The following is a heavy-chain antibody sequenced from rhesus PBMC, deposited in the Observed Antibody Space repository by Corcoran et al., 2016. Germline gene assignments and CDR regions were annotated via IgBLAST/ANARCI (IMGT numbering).Heavy chain of an antibody. V-gene: IGHV4-65*01. D-gene: IGHD6S26*01. CDR3: ARSSSGWSEYFEF. CDR2: FSGSVGST. J-gene: IGHJ1*01. Sequence: QVQLQESGPGLVQPSETLSLNCAVSGGPVSRSNWWGWIRQPPGKGLEWIGDFSGSVGSTYDNPSLKSRVTISTDTSKNQFSLKLSSVTAADTAVYYCARSSSGWSEYFEFWGQGALVTVSS. CDR1: GGPVSRSNW.